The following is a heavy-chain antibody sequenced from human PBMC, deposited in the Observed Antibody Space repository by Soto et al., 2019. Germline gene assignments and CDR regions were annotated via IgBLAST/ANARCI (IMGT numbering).Heavy chain of an antibody. J-gene: IGHJ5*02. CDR3: ATSVGWGGDYNWFDP. CDR2: IYYSGST. Sequence: QVQLQESGPGLVKPSQTLSLTCTVSGGSISSGGYYWSWIRQHPGKGLEWIGYIYYSGSTYYNPSLKRRVTISVDTSKNQFSLKLSSVPAADTAVYYCATSVGWGGDYNWFDPWGQGTLVTVSS. CDR1: GGSISSGGYY. D-gene: IGHD3-16*01. V-gene: IGHV4-31*03.